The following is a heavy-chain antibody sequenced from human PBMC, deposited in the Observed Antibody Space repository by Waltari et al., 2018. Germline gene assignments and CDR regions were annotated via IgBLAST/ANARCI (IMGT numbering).Heavy chain of an antibody. CDR1: GFSLSTSGMC. Sequence: QVTLRESGPALVKPTQTLTLTCTFSGFSLSTSGMCVSWIRQPTGKALEWLARIDWDDDRYYSTSLKTMLISNDTAKNQVVLTMTNMDPVDTATYYCSRSLIAARPDYYYYYMDVWGKGTTVTVSS. V-gene: IGHV2-70*15. CDR3: SRSLIAARPDYYYYYMDV. CDR2: IDWDDDR. D-gene: IGHD6-6*01. J-gene: IGHJ6*03.